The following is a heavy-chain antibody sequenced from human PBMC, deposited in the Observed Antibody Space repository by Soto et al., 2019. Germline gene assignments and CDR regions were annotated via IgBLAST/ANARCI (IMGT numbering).Heavy chain of an antibody. Sequence: QVQLQESGPGLVKPSETLSLTCTVSGGSVSSGNFYWSWIRQPPWKGLEWIGYVYYSGSTNYNPSLKSRVTISIDTAKNHFSLNLNSVTAADAAVYYCARDAKQPREGGYYYYAMDVWGQGTTVTVSS. V-gene: IGHV4-61*03. CDR2: VYYSGST. D-gene: IGHD3-16*01. CDR1: GGSVSSGNFY. J-gene: IGHJ6*02. CDR3: ARDAKQPREGGYYYYAMDV.